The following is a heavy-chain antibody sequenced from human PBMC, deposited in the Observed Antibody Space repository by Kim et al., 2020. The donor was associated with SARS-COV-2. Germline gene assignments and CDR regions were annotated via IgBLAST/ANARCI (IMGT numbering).Heavy chain of an antibody. Sequence: SETLSLTCTVSGGTINSGGYYWSWIRQHPGKGLEWIGNTYYSGSTYYNPSLKSRVTISVDTSKNQFSLKLSSVTAADTAVYYCARLGPGGGYFDYWGQETLVTVSS. CDR1: GGTINSGGYY. D-gene: IGHD3-10*02. V-gene: IGHV4-31*03. CDR2: TYYSGST. J-gene: IGHJ4*02. CDR3: ARLGPGGGYFDY.